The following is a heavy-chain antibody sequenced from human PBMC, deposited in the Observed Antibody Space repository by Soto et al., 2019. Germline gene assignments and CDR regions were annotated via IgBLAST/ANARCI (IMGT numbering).Heavy chain of an antibody. CDR2: VSYDGSYK. D-gene: IGHD4-4*01. V-gene: IGHV3-30*18. CDR1: GFTFSTYG. CDR3: AKVNSNYDYYYYYGIDV. J-gene: IGHJ6*02. Sequence: QVQLVESGGGVVQPGRSLRLSCAASGFTFSTYGIHWVRQAPGKGLEWVAVVSYDGSYKKYADSVKGRFTISRDNTKNTLDRQMNRLRAKDKAVFYCAKVNSNYDYYYYYGIDVWGQGTTVTVSS.